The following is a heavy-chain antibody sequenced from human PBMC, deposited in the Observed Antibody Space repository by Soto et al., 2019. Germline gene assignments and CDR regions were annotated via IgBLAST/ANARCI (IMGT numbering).Heavy chain of an antibody. J-gene: IGHJ4*02. D-gene: IGHD3-10*01. CDR3: ATSFGSGYRAFDY. V-gene: IGHV1-69*02. CDR1: GDTFNFYT. CDR2: FNPILSMS. Sequence: SVKVSCKASGDTFNFYTINWVRQAPGLGLEWMGRFNPILSMSNSALRFQGRVTLTADKSTSTAYMVLSSLRSDDTAVYYCATSFGSGYRAFDYWGQGVLVTSPQ.